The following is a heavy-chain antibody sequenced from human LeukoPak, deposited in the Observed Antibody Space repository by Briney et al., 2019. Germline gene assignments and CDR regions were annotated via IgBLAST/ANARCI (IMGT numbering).Heavy chain of an antibody. CDR1: GFTFTNYW. CDR3: AKLRYFDRSLDY. Sequence: GGSLRLSCAASGFTFTNYWMSWVRQAPGKGLEWVSSISSTGGTTYYADSVKGRFTISRDNSKNTLYLQMNSLRAEDTAVYYCAKLRYFDRSLDYWGQGTLVTVSS. D-gene: IGHD3-9*01. CDR2: ISSTGGTT. V-gene: IGHV3-23*01. J-gene: IGHJ4*02.